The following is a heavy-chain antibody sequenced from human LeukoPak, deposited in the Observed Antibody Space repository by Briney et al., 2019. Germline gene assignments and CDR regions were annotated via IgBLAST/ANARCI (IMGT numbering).Heavy chain of an antibody. J-gene: IGHJ3*02. Sequence: GRSLRLSCAASGFTFSTNFMHWVRQAPGKGLEWVAGIASDGSHTFYVESVKGRFTISRDNSKNTLYLQMNSLRAEDTAVYFCARERQDTILHSGAFDIWGQGTMVTVSS. CDR1: GFTFSTNF. CDR2: IASDGSHT. CDR3: ARERQDTILHSGAFDI. D-gene: IGHD2-21*01. V-gene: IGHV3-30-3*01.